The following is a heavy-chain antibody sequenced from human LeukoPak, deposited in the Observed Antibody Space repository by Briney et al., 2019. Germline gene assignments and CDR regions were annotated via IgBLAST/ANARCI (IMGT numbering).Heavy chain of an antibody. CDR1: GFTFSSYG. CDR2: ISYDGSNK. CDR3: AKELRGYSYGLRNNWFDP. V-gene: IGHV3-30*18. D-gene: IGHD5-18*01. J-gene: IGHJ5*02. Sequence: GGSLRLSCAASGFTFSSYGMHWVRQAPGKGLEWVAVISYDGSNKYYADPVKGRFTISRDNSKNTLYLQMNSLRAEDTAVYYCAKELRGYSYGLRNNWFDPWGQGTLVTVSS.